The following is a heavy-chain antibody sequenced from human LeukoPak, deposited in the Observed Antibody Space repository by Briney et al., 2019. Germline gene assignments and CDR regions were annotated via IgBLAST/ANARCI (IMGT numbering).Heavy chain of an antibody. J-gene: IGHJ4*02. CDR3: AKATVVTPDY. CDR2: IYSGGST. CDR1: GFTVSSNY. D-gene: IGHD4-23*01. V-gene: IGHV3-66*02. Sequence: GGSLRPSCAASGFTVSSNYMSWVRQAPGKGLEWVSVIYSGGSTYYADSVKGRFTISRDNSKNTLYLQMNSLRAEDTAVYYCAKATVVTPDYWGQGTLVTVSS.